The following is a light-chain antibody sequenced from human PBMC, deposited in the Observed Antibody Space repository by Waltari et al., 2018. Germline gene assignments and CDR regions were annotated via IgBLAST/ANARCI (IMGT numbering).Light chain of an antibody. V-gene: IGLV2-14*03. CDR2: DVT. Sequence: QSALTQPASVSWSPGQSIAISCTGTSTDLRRYHYSSWYQQHTGKAPKLMIYDVTKRPSGVSNRFSGSKSGITASLTISGLQAEDEADYYCTSYTTNDTVIFGGGTKLTVL. J-gene: IGLJ2*01. CDR1: STDLRRYHY. CDR3: TSYTTNDTVI.